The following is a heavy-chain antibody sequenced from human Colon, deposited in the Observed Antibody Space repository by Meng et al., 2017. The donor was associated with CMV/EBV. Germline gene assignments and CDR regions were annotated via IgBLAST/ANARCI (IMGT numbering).Heavy chain of an antibody. V-gene: IGHV3-11*04. D-gene: IGHD6-6*01. CDR1: GFTFSDFY. CDR3: ARDGRSIAARPGEPDY. J-gene: IGHJ4*02. Sequence: GSLRLSCAASGFTFSDFYMSCIRQAPGKGLEWISYIGNGGNPTYYVDSVRGRFTISRDNAKNSLYLQMNNLRAEDTAVYYCARDGRSIAARPGEPDYWGQGTLVTVSS. CDR2: IGNGGNPT.